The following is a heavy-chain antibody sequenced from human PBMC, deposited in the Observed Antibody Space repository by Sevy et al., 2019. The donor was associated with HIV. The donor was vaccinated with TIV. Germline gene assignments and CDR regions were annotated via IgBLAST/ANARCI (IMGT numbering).Heavy chain of an antibody. D-gene: IGHD5-12*01. J-gene: IGHJ4*02. CDR2: ISYDGSNK. V-gene: IGHV3-30*18. CDR1: GFTFSSYG. Sequence: GGSLRLSCAASGFTFSSYGMHWVRQAPGKGLEWVAVISYDGSNKYYADSVKGRFTISRDNSKNTLYLQMNSLRAEDTAVYYCAKEGLATALDYWGQRTLVTVSS. CDR3: AKEGLATALDY.